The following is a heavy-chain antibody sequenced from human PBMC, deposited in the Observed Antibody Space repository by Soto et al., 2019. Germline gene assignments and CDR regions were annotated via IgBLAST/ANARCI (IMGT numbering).Heavy chain of an antibody. CDR1: GGSFSGYY. CDR3: ARGGDGAGPFDY. CDR2: INHSGST. Sequence: QVQLQQWGAGLLKPSETLSLTCAVYGGSFSGYYWSWIRQPPGKGLEWVGEINHSGSTNYNPSLKSRVTISVATSKNQVSLKLSPVTVADTAVYYCARGGDGAGPFDYWGQGTLVTVSS. V-gene: IGHV4-34*01. J-gene: IGHJ4*02. D-gene: IGHD1-26*01.